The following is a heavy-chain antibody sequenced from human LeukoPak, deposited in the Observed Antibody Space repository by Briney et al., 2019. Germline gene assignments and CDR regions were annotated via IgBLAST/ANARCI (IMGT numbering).Heavy chain of an antibody. Sequence: GGSLRLSCAASGFTFSNYGMHWVRQAPGKGLEWVAVISYDGSDKYYADSVKGRFTISRDNAKNSLYLQMNSLRAEDTAVYYCARAPSDYGYWGQGTLVTVSS. CDR1: GFTFSNYG. CDR3: ARAPSDYGY. V-gene: IGHV3-30*03. J-gene: IGHJ4*02. D-gene: IGHD4-17*01. CDR2: ISYDGSDK.